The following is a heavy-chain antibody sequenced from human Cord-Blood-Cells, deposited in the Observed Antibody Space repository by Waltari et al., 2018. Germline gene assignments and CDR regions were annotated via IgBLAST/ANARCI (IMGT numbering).Heavy chain of an antibody. J-gene: IGHJ4*02. CDR2: IKQSGST. D-gene: IGHD2-21*01. V-gene: IGHV4-34*01. CDR3: ATHRGRGGDSY. CDR1: GGSFSGYY. Sequence: QVQLQQWGAGLLKPSETLSLPCAVYGGSFSGYYWIWIRPPPGKGLEWIGEIKQSGSTNYNPSLQSRGTISLHTSKNQFSLMLSSVTAADTAVYDCATHRGRGGDSYWGQGTLVTVSS.